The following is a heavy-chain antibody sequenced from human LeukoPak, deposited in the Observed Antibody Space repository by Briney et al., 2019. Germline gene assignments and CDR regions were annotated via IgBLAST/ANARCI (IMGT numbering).Heavy chain of an antibody. J-gene: IGHJ4*02. Sequence: SQTCTYGGGVNRGYHWSWIRQPAGKGLEWIGRIYTSGSTNYNPSLKSRVTMSVDTSKNQFSLKLSSVTAADTAVYYCARDREAVYSGDYGIDYWGQGTLVTVSS. CDR3: ARDREAVYSGDYGIDY. CDR1: GGVNRGYH. D-gene: IGHD4-17*01. V-gene: IGHV4-4*07. CDR2: IYTSGST.